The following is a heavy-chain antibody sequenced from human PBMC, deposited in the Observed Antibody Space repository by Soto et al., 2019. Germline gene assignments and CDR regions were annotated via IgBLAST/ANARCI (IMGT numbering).Heavy chain of an antibody. CDR1: GYTFTGYY. J-gene: IGHJ6*02. CDR2: INPNSGGT. V-gene: IGHV1-2*04. Sequence: ASVKVSCKASGYTFTGYYMHWVRQAPGQGLEWMGWINPNSGGTNYAQKFQGWVTMTRDTSISTAYMELSRLRSDDTAVYYCARDLSGSYFGYYYYGMDVWGQGTTVTVS. CDR3: ARDLSGSYFGYYYYGMDV. D-gene: IGHD1-26*01.